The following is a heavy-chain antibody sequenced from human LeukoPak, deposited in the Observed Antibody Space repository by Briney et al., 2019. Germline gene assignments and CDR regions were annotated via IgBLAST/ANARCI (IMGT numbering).Heavy chain of an antibody. Sequence: SETLSLTCTVSGGSLSSYYWSWIRQPAGKGLEWIGRIYTSGSTNYNPSLKSRVTLSVDTSKNQFSLKLSSVTAADTAVYYCARARITMFRNWFDPWGQGTLVTVSS. CDR3: ARARITMFRNWFDP. CDR2: IYTSGST. D-gene: IGHD3-10*01. J-gene: IGHJ5*02. CDR1: GGSLSSYY. V-gene: IGHV4-4*07.